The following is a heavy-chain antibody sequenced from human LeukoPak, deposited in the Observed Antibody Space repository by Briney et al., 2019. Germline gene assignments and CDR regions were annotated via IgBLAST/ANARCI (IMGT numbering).Heavy chain of an antibody. D-gene: IGHD4-17*01. V-gene: IGHV4-39*07. J-gene: IGHJ4*02. Sequence: SETLSLTCTVSGGSISSSSYYWGWIRQPPGKGLEWIGRIYTSGSTNYNPSLKSRVTMSVDTSKNQFSLKLSSVTAADTAVYYCASSPTDGAFDYWGQGTLVTVSS. CDR2: IYTSGST. CDR1: GGSISSSSYY. CDR3: ASSPTDGAFDY.